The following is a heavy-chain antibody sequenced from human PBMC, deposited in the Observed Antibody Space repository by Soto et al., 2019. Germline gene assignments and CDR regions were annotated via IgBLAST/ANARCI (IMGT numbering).Heavy chain of an antibody. CDR1: GYTFTSYG. CDR2: IIPILGIA. V-gene: IGHV1-69*04. Sequence: ASVKVSCKASGYTFTSYGISWVRQAPGQGLEWMGRIIPILGIANYAQKFQGRVTITADKSTSTAYMELSSLRSEDTAVYYCARGQSASSSWNWFDPWGQGTLVTVSS. D-gene: IGHD6-13*01. CDR3: ARGQSASSSWNWFDP. J-gene: IGHJ5*02.